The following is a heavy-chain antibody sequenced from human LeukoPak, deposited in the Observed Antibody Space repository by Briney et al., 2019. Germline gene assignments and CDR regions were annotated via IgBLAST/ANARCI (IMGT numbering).Heavy chain of an antibody. D-gene: IGHD6-19*01. CDR2: IYYSGST. J-gene: IGHJ4*02. CDR3: ARWDVAVAGNGFDY. V-gene: IGHV4-59*01. Sequence: PSETLSLTCTVSGGSISSYYWSWIRQPPGKGLEWIGYIYYSGSTNYNPSLKSRATISVDTSTNQFSLKLSSVTAADTAVYYCARWDVAVAGNGFDYWGQGTLVSVSS. CDR1: GGSISSYY.